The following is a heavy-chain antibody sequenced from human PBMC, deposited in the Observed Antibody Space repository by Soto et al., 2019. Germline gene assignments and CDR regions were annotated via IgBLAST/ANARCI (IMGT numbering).Heavy chain of an antibody. Sequence: SVKVSCKASGGTLSSYTFSWVRQAPGQGFEWMGRVIPNLGVTNYAKKFQGRFTIVVDKSTSTAYMELSSLRSEDTAFFYCARVALIVQAAYEYFQHWGQGTLVTVSS. CDR2: VIPNLGVT. J-gene: IGHJ1*01. V-gene: IGHV1-69*02. CDR1: GGTLSSYT. D-gene: IGHD2-15*01. CDR3: ARVALIVQAAYEYFQH.